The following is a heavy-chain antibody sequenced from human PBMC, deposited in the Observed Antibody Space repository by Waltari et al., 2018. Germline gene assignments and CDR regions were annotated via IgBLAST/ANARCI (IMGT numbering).Heavy chain of an antibody. CDR3: ASFNAWNFDLDY. CDR1: GASISSLNYY. CDR2: RYYGGST. J-gene: IGHJ4*02. D-gene: IGHD1-7*01. V-gene: IGHV4-39*01. Sequence: QLHLQESGPGLVKPSETLSLTCTVSGASISSLNYYWGWVRQPPGKGLEWIGNRYYGGSTDYHPSLQRRVDMSIDASKNQLSLSLTSVSAADTATYYCASFNAWNFDLDYWGQGTLVTVSS.